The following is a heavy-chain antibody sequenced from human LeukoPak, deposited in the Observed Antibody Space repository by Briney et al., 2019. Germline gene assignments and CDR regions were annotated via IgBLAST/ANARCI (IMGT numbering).Heavy chain of an antibody. Sequence: ASVKVSCKASGYTFTSYYMHWVRQAPGQGLEWMGIINPSSGSTSYAQNFQGRVTLTRDTSTSSIYMELSSLRSEDTAVYYCARVRGGYNDAYDIWGQGTMVTVSS. V-gene: IGHV1-46*01. J-gene: IGHJ3*02. CDR3: ARVRGGYNDAYDI. CDR1: GYTFTSYY. D-gene: IGHD5-24*01. CDR2: INPSSGST.